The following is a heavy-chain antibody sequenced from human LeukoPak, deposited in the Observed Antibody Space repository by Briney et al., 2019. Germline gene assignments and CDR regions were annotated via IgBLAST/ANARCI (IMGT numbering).Heavy chain of an antibody. V-gene: IGHV3-21*01. CDR1: GFTFSSYS. D-gene: IGHD3-9*01. J-gene: IGHJ3*02. Sequence: GGSLRLSCAASGFTFSSYSMYWVRQAPGKGLEWVSSISSSGTYVYYADSVKGRFTISRDNAKNSLSLQMNSLRADDAAVYYCARASSKQLAGYLPDGFDIWGQGTMVTVSS. CDR2: ISSSGTYV. CDR3: ARASSKQLAGYLPDGFDI.